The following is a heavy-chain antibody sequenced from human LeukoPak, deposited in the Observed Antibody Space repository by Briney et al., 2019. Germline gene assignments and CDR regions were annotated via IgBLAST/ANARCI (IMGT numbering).Heavy chain of an antibody. V-gene: IGHV1-2*02. CDR3: ARDSGTGTTSR. D-gene: IGHD1-7*01. CDR1: GDTFSNYA. J-gene: IGHJ4*02. Sequence: ASVKVSCKASGDTFSNYAINWVRQAPGQGLEWMGWINPNSGGTNYAQKFQGRVTMTRDTSISTAYMELSRLRSDDTAVYYCARDSGTGTTSRWGQGTLVTVSS. CDR2: INPNSGGT.